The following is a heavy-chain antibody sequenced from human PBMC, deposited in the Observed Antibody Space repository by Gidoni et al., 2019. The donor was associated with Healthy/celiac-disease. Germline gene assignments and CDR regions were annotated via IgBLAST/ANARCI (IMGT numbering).Heavy chain of an antibody. D-gene: IGHD4-17*01. V-gene: IGHV3-30-3*01. J-gene: IGHJ4*02. CDR3: ARAGYGDYSLDY. CDR1: GFTFSSYA. CDR2: ISYDGSNK. Sequence: GFTFSSYAMHWVRQAPGKGLEWVAVISYDGSNKYYADSVKGRFTISRDNSKNTLYLQMNSLRAEDTAVYYCARAGYGDYSLDYWGQGTLVTVPS.